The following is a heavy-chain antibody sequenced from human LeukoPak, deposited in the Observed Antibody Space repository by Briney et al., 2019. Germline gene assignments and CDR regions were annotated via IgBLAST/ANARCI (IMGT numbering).Heavy chain of an antibody. D-gene: IGHD1-7*01. V-gene: IGHV1-8*01. J-gene: IGHJ4*02. CDR1: GYTFTSYD. CDR3: ARAPSITGTTPPGY. Sequence: ASVKVSCKAFGYTFTSYDINWVRQATGQGLEWMGWMNPNSGNTGYAQKFQGRATMTRNTSISTAYMELSSLRSEDTAVYYCARAPSITGTTPPGYWGQGTLVTVSS. CDR2: MNPNSGNT.